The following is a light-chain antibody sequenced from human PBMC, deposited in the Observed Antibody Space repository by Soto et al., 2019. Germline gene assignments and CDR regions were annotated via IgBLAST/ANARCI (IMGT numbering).Light chain of an antibody. CDR1: HSDVGGYDR. J-gene: IGLJ3*02. CDR3: TSFTSTNTWV. Sequence: QSALAQPASVSASPGQSITISCTGTHSDVGGYDRVSWSQQHPGKPPKLIIFEVSYRPSGVSNRFSGSKSGNTASLTISGLQPEDEADYYCTSFTSTNTWVFGGGTQLPS. CDR2: EVS. V-gene: IGLV2-14*01.